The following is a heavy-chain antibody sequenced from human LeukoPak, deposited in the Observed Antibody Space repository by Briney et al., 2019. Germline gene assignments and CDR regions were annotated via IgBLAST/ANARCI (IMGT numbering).Heavy chain of an antibody. CDR2: ISSSRSTI. Sequence: GGSLRLSCAASGFTFSSYSMNWVRQAPGKGLEWVSYISSSRSTIYYADSVKGRFTISRDNAKNSLYLQMNSLRDEDTAVYYCARGVYSSSAGAFDIWGQRTVVTVSS. V-gene: IGHV3-48*02. CDR1: GFTFSSYS. J-gene: IGHJ3*02. CDR3: ARGVYSSSAGAFDI. D-gene: IGHD6-6*01.